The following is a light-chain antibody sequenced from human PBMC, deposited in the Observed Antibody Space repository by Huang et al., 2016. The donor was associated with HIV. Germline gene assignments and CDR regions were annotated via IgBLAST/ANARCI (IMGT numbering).Light chain of an antibody. V-gene: IGKV3-15*01. CDR3: QQYNKWPRT. CDR1: QSVTGN. CDR2: GAS. Sequence: EIVMTQSPATLSVSPGERATLSCRASQSVTGNLAWYQYKPGQPPRLLIYGASTRAAVAAARFNASGSGTEFTLTINSLQSEDFAVYYCQQYNKWPRTFGPGTKVDVK. J-gene: IGKJ3*01.